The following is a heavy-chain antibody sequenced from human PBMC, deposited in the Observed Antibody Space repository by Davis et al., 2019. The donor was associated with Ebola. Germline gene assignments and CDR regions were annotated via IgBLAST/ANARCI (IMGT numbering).Heavy chain of an antibody. Sequence: GESLKISCAASGFTFSDYYMSWIRQAPGKGLEWVSYISSSSSYTNYADSVKGRFTISRDNSKNTLYLQMNSLRAEDTAVYYCAKDRQQWLENWYFDLWGRGTLVTVSS. CDR3: AKDRQQWLENWYFDL. CDR2: ISSSSSYT. D-gene: IGHD6-19*01. CDR1: GFTFSDYY. V-gene: IGHV3-11*06. J-gene: IGHJ2*01.